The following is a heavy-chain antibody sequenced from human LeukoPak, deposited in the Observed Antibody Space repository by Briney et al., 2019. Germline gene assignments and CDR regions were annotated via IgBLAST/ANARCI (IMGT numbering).Heavy chain of an antibody. CDR1: GGSFSGYY. D-gene: IGHD3-3*01. CDR3: ARGAGRITIFGVVADNWFDP. CDR2: INHSGST. V-gene: IGHV4-34*01. J-gene: IGHJ5*02. Sequence: SETLSLTCAVYGGSFSGYYWSWIRQPPGKGLEWIGEINHSGSTNYNPSLKSRVTISVDTSKNQFSLKLSSLTAADTAVYYCARGAGRITIFGVVADNWFDPWGQGTLVTVSS.